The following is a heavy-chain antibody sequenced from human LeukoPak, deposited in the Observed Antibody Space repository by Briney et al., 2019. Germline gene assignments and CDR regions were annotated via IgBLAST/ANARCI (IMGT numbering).Heavy chain of an antibody. D-gene: IGHD1-20*01. J-gene: IGHJ4*02. CDR3: ARDWVTGTPSVY. CDR2: INPNRGGT. V-gene: IGHV1-2*02. CDR1: RFTFTVYY. Sequence: ASVKVSCQASRFTFTVYYIHWVRQAPGQGLEWMGWINPNRGGTNYAQKFQGRVTMTRDTSITTAYMELSRLSSDDTAVYYCARDWVTGTPSVYWGQGTLVTVSS.